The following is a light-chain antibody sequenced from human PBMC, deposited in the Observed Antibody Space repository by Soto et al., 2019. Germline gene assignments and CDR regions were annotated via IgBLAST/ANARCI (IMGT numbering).Light chain of an antibody. Sequence: DIQMTQSPSSLSVSVGDRVTITCRASQSISSYLNWYQQKPGKAPNLLIYASFNLQSGVPSRFGGSGSGTDFTLTISSLQHEDFATYYCQPSYSTPYTFGQGTKLEIK. CDR1: QSISSY. J-gene: IGKJ2*01. CDR3: QPSYSTPYT. V-gene: IGKV1-39*01. CDR2: ASF.